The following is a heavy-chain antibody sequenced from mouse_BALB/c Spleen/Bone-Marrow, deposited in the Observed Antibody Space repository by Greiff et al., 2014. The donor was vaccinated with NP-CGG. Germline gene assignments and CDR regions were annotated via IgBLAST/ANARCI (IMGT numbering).Heavy chain of an antibody. Sequence: LVESGAELVRPGSSVKISCMASGYAFSSYWMNWVKQRPGQGLEWIGQIYPGDGDTNYNGEFKGKATLTADKSSSTAYMQLSSLTSEDSAVYFCARGVPMDYWGQGTSVTVSS. CDR2: IYPGDGDT. CDR1: GYAFSSYW. CDR3: ARGVPMDY. J-gene: IGHJ4*01. V-gene: IGHV1-80*01.